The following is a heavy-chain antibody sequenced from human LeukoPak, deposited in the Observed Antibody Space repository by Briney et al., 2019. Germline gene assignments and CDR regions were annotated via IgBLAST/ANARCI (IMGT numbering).Heavy chain of an antibody. J-gene: IGHJ3*02. CDR2: INHGGST. CDR3: ARGRGFYYDSSPQNAFDI. D-gene: IGHD3-22*01. Sequence: SETLSLTCAVYGGSFSGYYWSWIRQPPGKGLEWIGEINHGGSTNYNPSLKSRVTISVDTSKNQFSLKLSSVTAADTAVYYCARGRGFYYDSSPQNAFDIWGQGTMVTVSS. V-gene: IGHV4-34*01. CDR1: GGSFSGYY.